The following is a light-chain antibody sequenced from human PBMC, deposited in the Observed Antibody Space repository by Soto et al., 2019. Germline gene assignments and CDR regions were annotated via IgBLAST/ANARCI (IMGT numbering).Light chain of an antibody. V-gene: IGKV3-15*01. CDR1: QSVSSN. CDR3: QQYNSWPET. J-gene: IGKJ1*01. Sequence: EIVMTQSPATLSVSPGERATLSCRASQSVSSNLAWYQQKPGQAPRLFIYDASTRATGIPARFSGSGSGTEFTLTISSLQSEDFAVYYYQQYNSWPETFGQGTKVDIK. CDR2: DAS.